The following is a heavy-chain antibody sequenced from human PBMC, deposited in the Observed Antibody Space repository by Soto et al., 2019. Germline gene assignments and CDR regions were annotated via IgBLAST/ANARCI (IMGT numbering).Heavy chain of an antibody. CDR1: GFTFSSYW. J-gene: IGHJ4*02. Sequence: GGSLRLSCAASGFTFSSYWMSWVRQAPGKGLEWVANIKQDGSEKYYVDSVTGRFTISRDNSKKTHYLQMTSLRAEDTAMYYCATMNGYFEYWGQGTPVTVSS. CDR3: ATMNGYFEY. D-gene: IGHD3-22*01. V-gene: IGHV3-7*03. CDR2: IKQDGSEK.